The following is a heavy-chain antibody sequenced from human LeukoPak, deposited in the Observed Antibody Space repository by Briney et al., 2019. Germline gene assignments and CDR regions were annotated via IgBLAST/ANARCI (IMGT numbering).Heavy chain of an antibody. CDR3: ARVPIAVAGPLDYYFDY. CDR2: ISSSSSYI. CDR1: GFTFSSYS. D-gene: IGHD6-19*01. Sequence: GGSLRLSCAASGFTFSSYSMNWVRQAPGKGLEWVSSISSSSSYIYYADSVKGRFTISRDNAKNSLYLQMNSLRAEDTAVYYCARVPIAVAGPLDYYFDYWGQGTLVTVSS. J-gene: IGHJ4*02. V-gene: IGHV3-21*01.